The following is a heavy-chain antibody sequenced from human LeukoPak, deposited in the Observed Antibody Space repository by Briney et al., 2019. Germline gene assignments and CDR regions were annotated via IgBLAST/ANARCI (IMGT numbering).Heavy chain of an antibody. J-gene: IGHJ4*02. CDR1: XFXXXNHX. CDR3: ARQMQSHGNFDS. V-gene: IGHV3-13*01. CDR2: IGTAGDT. Sequence: GXXXLXXATXXFXXXNHXXXXVRQATGKGXEWVSAIGTAGDTFYPGSVKGRFTISRENARNSLYLQMNSLRAEDTAMYYCARQMQSHGNFDSWGQGTLVTVSS. D-gene: IGHD1-26*01.